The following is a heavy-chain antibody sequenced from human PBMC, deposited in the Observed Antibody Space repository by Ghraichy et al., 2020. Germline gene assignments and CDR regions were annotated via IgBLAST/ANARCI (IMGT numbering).Heavy chain of an antibody. CDR3: ARVNHYYGTDV. Sequence: SETLSLTCNVSGVYSSTYYLSWVRQPPGKGLEWIGYIYYTGSANYNPSLKSRVTLSVDTSNSQFSLKMSSVTAEDTAMYYFARVNHYYGTDVWGQGTTVTVSS. CDR1: GVYSSTYY. J-gene: IGHJ6*02. V-gene: IGHV4-59*01. CDR2: IYYTGSA. D-gene: IGHD1-14*01.